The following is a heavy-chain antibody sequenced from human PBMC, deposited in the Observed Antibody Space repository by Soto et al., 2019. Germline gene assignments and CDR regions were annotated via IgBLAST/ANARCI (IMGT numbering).Heavy chain of an antibody. D-gene: IGHD5-18*01. V-gene: IGHV1-2*02. J-gene: IGHJ4*02. CDR2: INPNSGGT. Sequence: ASVKVSCKASGYTFTGYYMHWVRQAPGQGLEWMGWINPNSGGTNYAQKFQGRVTMTRDTSISTAYMELSRLRSDDTAVYYCARAWDTAMVTVGYFDYWGQGTLVTVSS. CDR3: ARAWDTAMVTVGYFDY. CDR1: GYTFTGYY.